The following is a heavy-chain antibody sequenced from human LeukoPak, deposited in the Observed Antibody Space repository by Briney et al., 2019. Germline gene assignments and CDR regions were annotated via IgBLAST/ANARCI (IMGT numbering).Heavy chain of an antibody. Sequence: SETLSLTCTVSGGSIGSNYWSWSRQPAGKGLEWIGRIYTSGSTKYNPSLKSRVTLSVDTSKNQFSLKLSSVTAADTAVYYCAREGSGGSLDYWGQGTPVTVSS. V-gene: IGHV4-4*07. D-gene: IGHD1-26*01. CDR1: GGSIGSNY. J-gene: IGHJ4*02. CDR2: IYTSGST. CDR3: AREGSGGSLDY.